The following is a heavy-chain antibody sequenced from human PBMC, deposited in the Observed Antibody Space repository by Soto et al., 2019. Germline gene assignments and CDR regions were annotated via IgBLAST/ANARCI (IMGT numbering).Heavy chain of an antibody. V-gene: IGHV4-34*01. Sequence: QVQLQQWGAGLLKPSETLSLTCAVYGGFVSSGSYYWSWLRQPPGKGLEWIGAKSHSGGSHFNPSLTGRVTITVDRAKNQFSLKMSTVTAANAALDYCARVERGTATTVVDAFDIWGPGTMVTVSS. CDR1: GGFVSSGSYY. D-gene: IGHD1-1*01. CDR3: ARVERGTATTVVDAFDI. CDR2: KSHSGGS. J-gene: IGHJ3*02.